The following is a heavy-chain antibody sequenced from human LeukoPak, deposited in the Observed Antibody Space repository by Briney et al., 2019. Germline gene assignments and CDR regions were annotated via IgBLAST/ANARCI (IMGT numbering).Heavy chain of an antibody. Sequence: ASVKVSCNASGYTFTSYDINWVRQATGQGLEWMGWMNPNSGNTGYAQKFQGRVTMTRNTSISTAYMELSSLRSEDTAVYYCARGMLYYYGSWSYYNEDYWGQGTLVTVSS. CDR3: ARGMLYYYGSWSYYNEDY. CDR1: GYTFTSYD. J-gene: IGHJ4*02. CDR2: MNPNSGNT. V-gene: IGHV1-8*01. D-gene: IGHD3-10*01.